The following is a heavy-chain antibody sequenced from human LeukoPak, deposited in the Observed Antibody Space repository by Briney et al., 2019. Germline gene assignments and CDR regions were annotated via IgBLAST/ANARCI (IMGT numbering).Heavy chain of an antibody. D-gene: IGHD5-24*01. CDR1: GGSISSYY. Sequence: KSSETLALTCTVSGGSISSYYWSWIRQPPGKGLEWIGYIYYSGSTNYNPSLKSRVTISVDTSKNQFSLKLSSLTAADTAVYYCARVSARDGYNLDYWGQGTLVTVSS. CDR2: IYYSGST. J-gene: IGHJ4*02. V-gene: IGHV4-59*01. CDR3: ARVSARDGYNLDY.